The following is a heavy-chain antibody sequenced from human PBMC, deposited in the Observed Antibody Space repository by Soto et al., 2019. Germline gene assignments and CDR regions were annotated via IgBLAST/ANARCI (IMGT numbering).Heavy chain of an antibody. J-gene: IGHJ4*02. V-gene: IGHV4-34*01. Sequence: ETLSLTCAVCGGSFSGYYWSWIRQPPGKGLEWIGEINHSGSTNYNPSLKSRVTISVDTSKNQFSLKLSSVTAADTAVYYCARVPYYDILTGYFNAHSSLDYWGQGTLVTVSS. D-gene: IGHD3-9*01. CDR2: INHSGST. CDR1: GGSFSGYY. CDR3: ARVPYYDILTGYFNAHSSLDY.